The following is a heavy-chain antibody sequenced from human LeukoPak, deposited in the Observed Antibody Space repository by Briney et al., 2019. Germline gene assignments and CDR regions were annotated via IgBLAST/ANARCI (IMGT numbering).Heavy chain of an antibody. CDR1: GGTFSSYA. J-gene: IGHJ4*02. Sequence: ASVKVSCKASGGTFSSYAISWVRQAPGQGLEWMGGIIPIFGTANYAQKFQGRVTITADESTSTAYMELSSLRSEDTAVYYCARGDLGGYCGGDCYHYYFDYWGQGTLVTVSS. CDR3: ARGDLGGYCGGDCYHYYFDY. CDR2: IIPIFGTA. D-gene: IGHD2-21*02. V-gene: IGHV1-69*13.